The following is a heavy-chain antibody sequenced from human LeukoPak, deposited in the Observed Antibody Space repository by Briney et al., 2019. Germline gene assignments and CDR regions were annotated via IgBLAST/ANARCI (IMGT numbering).Heavy chain of an antibody. D-gene: IGHD4-11*01. J-gene: IGHJ4*02. Sequence: ASVKVSCKTSGYRFLDYFLHWVRQAPGQRPEWVGWINPLSGATKFAPKFQGRVAMTTDTSVTGYFHLNTLRSDDTAIYYCATQTHPLHVPTFIFHSWGLGTLITVSS. V-gene: IGHV1-2*02. CDR1: GYRFLDYF. CDR2: INPLSGAT. CDR3: ATQTHPLHVPTFIFHS.